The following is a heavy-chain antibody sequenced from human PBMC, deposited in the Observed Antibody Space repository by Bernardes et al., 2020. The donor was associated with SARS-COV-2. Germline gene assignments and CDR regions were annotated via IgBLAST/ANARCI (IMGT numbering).Heavy chain of an antibody. D-gene: IGHD5-12*01. Sequence: SETLSLTCTVSGGSISSYYWSWIRQPPGKGLEWIGYIYYSGSTNYNPSLKSRVTISVDTSKNQFSLKLSSVTAADTAVYYCARLVAPQKTYYYYYYGMDVWGQGTTVTVSS. J-gene: IGHJ6*02. CDR3: ARLVAPQKTYYYYYYGMDV. CDR1: GGSISSYY. V-gene: IGHV4-59*08. CDR2: IYYSGST.